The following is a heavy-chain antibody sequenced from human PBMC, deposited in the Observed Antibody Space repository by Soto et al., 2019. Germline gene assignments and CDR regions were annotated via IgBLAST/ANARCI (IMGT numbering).Heavy chain of an antibody. Sequence: QVQLVQSGAEVRKPGSSVKVSCKASGGSFNNYAITWVRQAPGQGLEWMGGIIPIFRAANYAQKFQGRVMNTANESTNTAYMVMRRLRSEDTAVYYCARDVPKKHHYGMDVWGQGTTVIVSS. V-gene: IGHV1-69*12. CDR3: ARDVPKKHHYGMDV. CDR2: IIPIFRAA. J-gene: IGHJ6*02. D-gene: IGHD3-10*02. CDR1: GGSFNNYA.